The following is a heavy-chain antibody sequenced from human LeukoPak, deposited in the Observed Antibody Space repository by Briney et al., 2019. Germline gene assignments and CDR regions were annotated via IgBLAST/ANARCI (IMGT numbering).Heavy chain of an antibody. CDR1: GFTFSSYG. D-gene: IGHD3-22*01. V-gene: IGHV3-33*01. J-gene: IGHJ4*02. CDR2: IWYDGSNK. Sequence: GGSLRLSCAASGFTFSSYGMHWVRQAPGKGLEWVAVIWYDGSNKYHADSVKGRFTISRDNSKNTLYLQMDSLRAEDTAVYYCARESYDSSGYYPRDFDCWGQGTLVTVSS. CDR3: ARESYDSSGYYPRDFDC.